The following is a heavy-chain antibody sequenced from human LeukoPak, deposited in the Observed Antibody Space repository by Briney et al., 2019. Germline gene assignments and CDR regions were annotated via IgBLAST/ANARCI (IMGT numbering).Heavy chain of an antibody. CDR1: GYKFSSYG. Sequence: ASVKVSCKASGYKFSSYGISWVRQAPGQGLEWMGWIGTYTGNTDYGQNVQGRFTMTIDISTSTAFMELRSLKSDDTAVYYCARPDSVDYGDYESDALDIWGQGTMVTVSS. J-gene: IGHJ3*02. CDR2: IGTYTGNT. CDR3: ARPDSVDYGDYESDALDI. D-gene: IGHD4-17*01. V-gene: IGHV1-18*04.